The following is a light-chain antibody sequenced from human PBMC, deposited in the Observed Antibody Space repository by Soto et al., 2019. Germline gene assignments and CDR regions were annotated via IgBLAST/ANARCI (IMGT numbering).Light chain of an antibody. J-gene: IGLJ1*01. V-gene: IGLV1-47*01. CDR3: AAWDESLSGQV. Sequence: QSVLTQPPSASGTPGQRVTISCSGSSSNIGRNYVYWYQQLPGTAPKLLIYRNNQRPSGVPDRFSGSKSDTSASLAISGLRSEDEADYYCAAWDESLSGQVFGTGTKVTVL. CDR1: SSNIGRNY. CDR2: RNN.